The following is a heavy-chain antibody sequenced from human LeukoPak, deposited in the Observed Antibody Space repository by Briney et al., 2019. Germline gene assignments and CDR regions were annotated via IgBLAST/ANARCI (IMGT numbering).Heavy chain of an antibody. D-gene: IGHD3-10*01. V-gene: IGHV4-39*01. Sequence: MASETLSLTCTVSGGSISSSSYYWGWIRQPPGKGLEWIGSIYYSGSTYYNPSLKSRVTISVDTSKNQFSLKLSSVTAADTAVYYCARGNSRMVRGVTNFDYWGQGTLVTVSS. CDR1: GGSISSSSYY. J-gene: IGHJ4*02. CDR3: ARGNSRMVRGVTNFDY. CDR2: IYYSGST.